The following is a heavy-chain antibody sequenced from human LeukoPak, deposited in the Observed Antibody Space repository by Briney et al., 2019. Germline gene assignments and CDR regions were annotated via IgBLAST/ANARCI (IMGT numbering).Heavy chain of an antibody. V-gene: IGHV7-4-1*02. CDR1: GYIFSSYV. J-gene: IGHJ4*02. D-gene: IGHD6-13*01. Sequence: ASVKVSCKASGYIFSSYVMNWVRQALGQGLEWMGWINTYTGNPTYAQGFTGRFVFSLDTSVSTTYLQISSLMAEDTAVYFCARDTAGTIDYWGQGTLVTVSS. CDR2: INTYTGNP. CDR3: ARDTAGTIDY.